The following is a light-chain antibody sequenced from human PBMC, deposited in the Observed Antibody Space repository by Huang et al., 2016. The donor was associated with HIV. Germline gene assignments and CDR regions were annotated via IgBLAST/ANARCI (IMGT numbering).Light chain of an antibody. J-gene: IGKJ4*01. CDR3: HQRDTWPRGLT. CDR1: QSVGTY. V-gene: IGKV3-11*01. Sequence: EIVLTQSPATLSLSPGDRATLSCRASQSVGTYLAWYQQKPGQAPRLLIFDASNRATGIPARFTGSGSGTDFTLTISSLEPEEFAVYYCHQRDTWPRGLTFGGGTKVEI. CDR2: DAS.